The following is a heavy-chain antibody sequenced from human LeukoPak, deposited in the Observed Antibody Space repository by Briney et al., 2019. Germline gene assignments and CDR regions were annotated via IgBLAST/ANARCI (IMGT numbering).Heavy chain of an antibody. Sequence: QPGGSLRLSCAASGFTFSSYGMQWVRQAPGKGLEWVAVIWYDGSNKYYADSVKGRFTISRDNSKNTLYLQMNSLRAEDTAVYYCAKDASSSWYYFDYWGQGTLVTVSS. D-gene: IGHD6-13*01. V-gene: IGHV3-33*06. J-gene: IGHJ4*02. CDR1: GFTFSSYG. CDR2: IWYDGSNK. CDR3: AKDASSSWYYFDY.